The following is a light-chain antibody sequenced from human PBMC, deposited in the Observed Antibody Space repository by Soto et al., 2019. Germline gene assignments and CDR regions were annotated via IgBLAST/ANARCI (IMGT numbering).Light chain of an antibody. CDR1: QGISSY. Sequence: DIQLTQSPSFLSASVGDRVTITCRASQGISSYLAWYQQKPEKAPKLLIHAASTLQSGVPSRFSGSGSGTEFTLTISSLQPEDFASYYCQQLNSYPRTFGQGTKVEIK. CDR2: AAS. J-gene: IGKJ1*01. V-gene: IGKV1-9*01. CDR3: QQLNSYPRT.